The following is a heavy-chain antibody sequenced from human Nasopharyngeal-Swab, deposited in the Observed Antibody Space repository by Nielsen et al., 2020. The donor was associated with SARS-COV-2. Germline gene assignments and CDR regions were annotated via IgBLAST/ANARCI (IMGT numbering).Heavy chain of an antibody. Sequence: ASVKVSCKASGYTFTDYYMHWVRQAPGQGLEWMGRINPNSGDTNYAQKFQGRVTVTRDTSINTAYMELSSLRSDDTAVYYCARDDGDVPGITGSGPPGGYWGQGTLVTVSS. CDR1: GYTFTDYY. CDR3: ARDDGDVPGITGSGPPGGY. D-gene: IGHD6-13*01. V-gene: IGHV1-2*06. CDR2: INPNSGDT. J-gene: IGHJ4*02.